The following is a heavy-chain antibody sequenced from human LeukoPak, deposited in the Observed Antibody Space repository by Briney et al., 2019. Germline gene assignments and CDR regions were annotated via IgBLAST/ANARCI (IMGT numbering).Heavy chain of an antibody. V-gene: IGHV4-31*03. CDR1: GGSISSGGYY. CDR3: ARTEYSNYAYYYYYMDV. CDR2: IYYSGST. D-gene: IGHD4-11*01. J-gene: IGHJ6*03. Sequence: KASETLSLTCTVSGGSISSGGYYWSWIRQHPGKGLEWIGYIYYSGSTYYNPSLKSRVTISVDTSKNQFSLKLSSVTAADTAVYYCARTEYSNYAYYYYYMDVWGKGTAVTVSS.